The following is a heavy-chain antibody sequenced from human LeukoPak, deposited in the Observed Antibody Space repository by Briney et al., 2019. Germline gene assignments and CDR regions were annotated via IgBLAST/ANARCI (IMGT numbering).Heavy chain of an antibody. Sequence: GRSLRLSCAASGFTFSSYGMHWVRQAPGKGLEWVAVISYDGSNKYYADSVKGRFTISRDNSKNTLYLQMNSLRAEDTAVYYCAGFGELKPFDYWGQGTLVTVSS. CDR2: ISYDGSNK. V-gene: IGHV3-30*03. CDR1: GFTFSSYG. D-gene: IGHD3-10*01. J-gene: IGHJ4*02. CDR3: AGFGELKPFDY.